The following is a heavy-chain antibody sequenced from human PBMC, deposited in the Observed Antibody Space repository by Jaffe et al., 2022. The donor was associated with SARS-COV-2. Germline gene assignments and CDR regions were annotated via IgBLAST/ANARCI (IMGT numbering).Heavy chain of an antibody. CDR1: GFTFSNAW. V-gene: IGHV3-15*01. J-gene: IGHJ6*02. Sequence: EVQLVESGGGLVKPGGSLRLSCAASGFTFSNAWMSWVRQAPGKGLEWVGRIKSKTDGGTTDYAAPVKGRFTISRDDSKNTLYLQMNSLKTEDTAVYYCTTDTLPAATGVYYYYGMDVWGQGTTVTVSS. CDR3: TTDTLPAATGVYYYYGMDV. D-gene: IGHD2-15*01. CDR2: IKSKTDGGTT.